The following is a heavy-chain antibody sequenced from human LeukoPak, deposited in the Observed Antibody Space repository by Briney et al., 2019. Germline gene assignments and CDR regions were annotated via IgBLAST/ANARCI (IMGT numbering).Heavy chain of an antibody. Sequence: PSETPSLTCTVSGGSISSSSYYWGWIRQPPGKGLEWIGSIYYSGSTYYNPSLKSRVTISVDTSKNQFSLKLSSVTAADTAVYYCASKGLVFDYWGQGTLVTVSS. V-gene: IGHV4-39*01. D-gene: IGHD2-21*02. J-gene: IGHJ4*02. CDR2: IYYSGST. CDR3: ASKGLVFDY. CDR1: GGSISSSSYY.